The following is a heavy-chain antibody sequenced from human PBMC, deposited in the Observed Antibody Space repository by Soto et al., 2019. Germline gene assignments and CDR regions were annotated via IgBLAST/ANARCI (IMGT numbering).Heavy chain of an antibody. CDR2: ISSSSSYT. Sequence: PGGPLRLSCAASGFTFSDYYMSWIRQAPGKGLEWVSYISSSSSYTNYADSVKGRFTISRDNSKNTLYLQMNSLRAEDTAVYYCAGISDYQYYYGMDVWGQGTTVTVSS. J-gene: IGHJ6*02. CDR1: GFTFSDYY. V-gene: IGHV3-11*03. CDR3: AGISDYQYYYGMDV.